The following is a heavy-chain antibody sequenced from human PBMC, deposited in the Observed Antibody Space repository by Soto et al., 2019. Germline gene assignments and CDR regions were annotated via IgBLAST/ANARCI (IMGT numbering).Heavy chain of an antibody. V-gene: IGHV4-31*03. CDR1: GGSISSGGYY. CDR3: ARVSGSYYYGMDV. D-gene: IGHD1-26*01. CDR2: IYYSGST. J-gene: IGHJ6*02. Sequence: SETLSLTCTVSGGSISSGGYYWSWIRQHPGKGLEWIGYIYYSGSTYYNPSLKSRVTISVDKSKNQFSLKLSSVTAADTAVYYCARVSGSYYYGMDVWGQGTTVTVSS.